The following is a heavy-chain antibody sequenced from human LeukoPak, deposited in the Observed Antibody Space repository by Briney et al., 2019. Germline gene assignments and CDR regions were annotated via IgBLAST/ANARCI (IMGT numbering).Heavy chain of an antibody. V-gene: IGHV3-30*02. D-gene: IGHD3-10*01. CDR2: IWNDGSKQ. J-gene: IGHJ4*02. CDR3: AKDWKFYYVSGSFFPDN. Sequence: GGSLRLSCAASGFSFSTYGMHWVRQAPGKGLEWVAAIWNDGSKQYYEDSVKGRFTISRDNSKNTLYLHMNSLIPEDTAVYFCAKDWKFYYVSGSFFPDNWGQGTLVTVSS. CDR1: GFSFSTYG.